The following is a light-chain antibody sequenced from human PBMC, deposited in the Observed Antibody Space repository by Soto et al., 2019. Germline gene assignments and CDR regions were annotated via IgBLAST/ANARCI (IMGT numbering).Light chain of an antibody. J-gene: IGKJ1*01. CDR3: QQYSDWPPT. CDR2: DAS. V-gene: IGKV3D-15*01. Sequence: ETVLTQSPATLSLSPGEGATLSCSASQSVSYNLAWYQQKPGQAPRLLIYDASTRATGIPARFSGSGSGTEFTLTISSLQSEDFAVYYCQQYSDWPPTFGQGTKVDIK. CDR1: QSVSYN.